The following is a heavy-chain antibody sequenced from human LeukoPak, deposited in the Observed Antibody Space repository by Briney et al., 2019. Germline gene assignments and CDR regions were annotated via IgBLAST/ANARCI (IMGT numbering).Heavy chain of an antibody. V-gene: IGHV3-48*01. CDR1: GFTFSSYW. CDR2: VTSSSRTI. D-gene: IGHD2-15*01. CDR3: ARDLIGGNAYDY. J-gene: IGHJ4*02. Sequence: GGSLRLSCAASGFTFSSYWMSWVRQAPGKGPEWIAYVTSSSRTIYYADSVKGRFTISRDNAKSSLYLQLDSLRAEDTAVYYCARDLIGGNAYDYWGQGALVTVSS.